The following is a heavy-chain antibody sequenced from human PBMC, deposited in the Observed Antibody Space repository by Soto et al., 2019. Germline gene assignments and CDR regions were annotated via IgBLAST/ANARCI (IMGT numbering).Heavy chain of an antibody. V-gene: IGHV4-4*02. CDR2: ISHIGSV. D-gene: IGHD6-19*01. Sequence: QVLLQESGPGLVQPSGTLSLSCVVSGVSISSNYYWGWVRQPPGKGLEWLGDISHIGSVNYNPSLNSRVTISMDKSQKQFSLKVNSVTAADTAGYFCARSFGWYAIDYWGQGTLVIVSS. J-gene: IGHJ4*02. CDR3: ARSFGWYAIDY. CDR1: GVSISSNYY.